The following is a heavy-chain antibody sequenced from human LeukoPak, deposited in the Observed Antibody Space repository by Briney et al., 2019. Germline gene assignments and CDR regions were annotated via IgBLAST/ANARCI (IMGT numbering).Heavy chain of an antibody. CDR3: ARRAGGYSHPYDY. CDR2: ISSSSSYI. CDR1: GFTFSSYS. J-gene: IGHJ4*02. D-gene: IGHD4-23*01. V-gene: IGHV3-21*04. Sequence: GGSLRLSCAASGFTFSSYSTNWVRQAPGKGLEWVSSISSSSSYIYYADSVKGRFTISRDNSKNTLYLQMNSLRAEDTAVYYCARRAGGYSHPYDYWGQGTLVTVS.